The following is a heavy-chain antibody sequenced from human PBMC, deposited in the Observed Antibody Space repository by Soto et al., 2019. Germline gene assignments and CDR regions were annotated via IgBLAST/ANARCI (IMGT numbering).Heavy chain of an antibody. Sequence: QPGGSLRLSCAASGSTFSSYAMSWVRQAPGKGLEWVSVISGSGDSTYYADSVKGRFTISRDNSKNTLYVQMNSLRAEDTAEYYCARELGYCSGGNCYMDGAFDFWGQGTMVTVSS. J-gene: IGHJ3*01. CDR1: GSTFSSYA. D-gene: IGHD2-15*01. V-gene: IGHV3-23*01. CDR3: ARELGYCSGGNCYMDGAFDF. CDR2: ISGSGDST.